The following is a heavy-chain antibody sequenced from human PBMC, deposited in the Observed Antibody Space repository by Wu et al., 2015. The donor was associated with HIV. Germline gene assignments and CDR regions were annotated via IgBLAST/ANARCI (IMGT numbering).Heavy chain of an antibody. V-gene: IGHV1-69*13. CDR1: GYTFTSYG. CDR3: ATEGGYYLTTSLDS. Sequence: QVQLVQSGPEVKNPGASVKVSCKAFGYTFTSYGVSWVRQAPGQGLEWMGRIIPIFNTADYSQRFQGRVTITADESTNTAYMQLSSLRFDDTAIYYCATEGGYYLTTSLDSWGQGTLVTVSS. CDR2: IIPIFNTA. J-gene: IGHJ4*02. D-gene: IGHD3-10*01.